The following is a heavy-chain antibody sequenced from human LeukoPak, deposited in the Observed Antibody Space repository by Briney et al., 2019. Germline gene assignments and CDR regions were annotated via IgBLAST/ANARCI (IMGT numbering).Heavy chain of an antibody. CDR2: ISAYNGNT. CDR1: GYTFTSYG. J-gene: IGHJ4*02. V-gene: IGHV1-18*01. CDR3: ARASPYYYDSSVPYYFDY. D-gene: IGHD3-22*01. Sequence: ASVKVSCKASGYTFTSYGISWVRQAPGQGLEWMGWISAYNGNTNYAQKLQGRVTMTTDTSTCTAYMELRSLRSDDTAVYYCARASPYYYDSSVPYYFDYWGQGTLVTVSS.